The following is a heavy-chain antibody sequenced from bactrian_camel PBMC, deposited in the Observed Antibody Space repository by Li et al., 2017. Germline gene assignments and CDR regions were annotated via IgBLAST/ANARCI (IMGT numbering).Heavy chain of an antibody. V-gene: IGHV3S31*01. D-gene: IGHD4*01. J-gene: IGHJ6*01. CDR3: AARWYESDYGDKADFGY. Sequence: VQLVESGGGLVQPGGSLRLSCAGSGFTFSTYPMSWVRQAPGKGLEGLEWVSGINSGGRSTYYVDSVKGRFTISKDNAKNTHNLQMNSLRPEDTAVYYCAARWYESDYGDKADFGYWGQGTQVTVS. CDR1: GFTFSTYP. CDR2: INSGGRST.